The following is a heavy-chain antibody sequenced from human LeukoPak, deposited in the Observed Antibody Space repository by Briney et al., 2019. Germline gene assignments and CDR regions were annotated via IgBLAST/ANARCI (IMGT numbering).Heavy chain of an antibody. CDR2: IFHDGNT. CDR3: ARHGSGYNAMDV. J-gene: IGHJ6*02. CDR1: GGSVNNYW. V-gene: IGHV4-4*02. D-gene: IGHD3-10*01. Sequence: TSETLSLTCAVSGGSVNNYWWSWVRQPPGKGLEWIGEIFHDGNTNYNPSLESRVTISVDRSNNQFSLKLISVTAADTAVYYCARHGSGYNAMDVWGQETTVTVSS.